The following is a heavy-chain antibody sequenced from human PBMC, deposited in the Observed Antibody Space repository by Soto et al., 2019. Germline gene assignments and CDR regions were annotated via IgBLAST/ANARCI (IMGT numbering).Heavy chain of an antibody. D-gene: IGHD3-9*01. CDR3: AKASDYDDILTGLH. Sequence: EVQLLEPGGGLVQPGGSLRISCAASGFTFSSYAMSWVRQAPGKGLECLSTISGSGGSAYYADSVKGRFTITRDNSKNTLHLQMNSLRAEDTAVYYCAKASDYDDILTGLHWGQGTLVTVSA. CDR1: GFTFSSYA. CDR2: ISGSGGSA. J-gene: IGHJ4*02. V-gene: IGHV3-23*01.